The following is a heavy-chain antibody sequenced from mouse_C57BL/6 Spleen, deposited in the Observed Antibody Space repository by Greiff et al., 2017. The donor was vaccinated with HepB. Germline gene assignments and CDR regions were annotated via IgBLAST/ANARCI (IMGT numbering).Heavy chain of an antibody. V-gene: IGHV3-6*01. CDR1: GYSITSGYY. CDR3: ARNWEGPWFAY. D-gene: IGHD4-1*01. J-gene: IGHJ3*01. Sequence: EVQLQQSGPGLVKPSQSLSLTCSVTGYSITSGYYWNWIRQFPGNKLEWMGYISYDGSNNYNPSLKNRISITRDTSKNQFFLKLNSVTTEDTATYYCARNWEGPWFAYWGQGTLVTVSA. CDR2: ISYDGSN.